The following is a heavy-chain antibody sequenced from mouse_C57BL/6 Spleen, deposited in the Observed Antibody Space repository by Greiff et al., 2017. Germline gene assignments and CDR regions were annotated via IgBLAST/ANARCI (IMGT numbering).Heavy chain of an antibody. CDR1: GYAFSSYW. Sequence: VQLQQSGAELVKPGASVKISCKASGYAFSSYWMNWVKQRPGKGLAWIGQIYPGDGDTNYNGKFKGKATLTADKSSSTAYMQLSSLTSEDSAVYFCARRESYWYFDVWGTGTTVTVSS. CDR2: IYPGDGDT. J-gene: IGHJ1*03. V-gene: IGHV1-80*01. CDR3: ARRESYWYFDV.